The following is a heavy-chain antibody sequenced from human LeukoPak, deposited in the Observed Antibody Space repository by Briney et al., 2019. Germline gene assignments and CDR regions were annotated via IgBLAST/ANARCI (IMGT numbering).Heavy chain of an antibody. J-gene: IGHJ5*02. V-gene: IGHV4-59*12. CDR3: ARNFITIFGVVVENWFDP. Sequence: SETLSLTCTVSGDSSSTNYWSWIRQPPGKGLEWIGYIYDSGSTSYNPSLRSRVTMSVDTSKKQFSLRLSSVTAADTAVYYCARNFITIFGVVVENWFDPWGQGTLVTVSS. CDR1: GDSSSTNY. D-gene: IGHD3-3*01. CDR2: IYDSGST.